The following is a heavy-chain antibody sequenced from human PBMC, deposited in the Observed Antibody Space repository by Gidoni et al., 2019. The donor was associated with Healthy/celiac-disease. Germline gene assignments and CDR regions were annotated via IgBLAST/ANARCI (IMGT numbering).Heavy chain of an antibody. D-gene: IGHD3-10*01. CDR2: IIPILGIA. Sequence: QVQLVQSGAAVKKPGSSVKVSCKASGGTFSSYTISWVRQAPGQGLEWMGRIIPILGIANYAQKFQGRVTITADKSTSTAYMELSSLRSEDTAVYYCAQLWFGELSLDYWGQGTLVTVSS. J-gene: IGHJ4*02. CDR3: AQLWFGELSLDY. V-gene: IGHV1-69*02. CDR1: GGTFSSYT.